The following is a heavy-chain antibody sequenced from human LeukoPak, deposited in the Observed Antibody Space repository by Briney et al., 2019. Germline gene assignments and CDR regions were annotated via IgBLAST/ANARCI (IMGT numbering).Heavy chain of an antibody. CDR3: ARERKYDANFDY. J-gene: IGHJ4*02. D-gene: IGHD1-1*01. Sequence: PGGSLRLSCAASGFTFSSYWVHWVRQPPGKGLVRVSRIKNDGSTTTYADSVKGRFTVSRDNAKNTLYLQMNSLRAEDTAVYYCARERKYDANFDYWGQGTLVTVSS. CDR2: IKNDGSTT. V-gene: IGHV3-74*01. CDR1: GFTFSSYW.